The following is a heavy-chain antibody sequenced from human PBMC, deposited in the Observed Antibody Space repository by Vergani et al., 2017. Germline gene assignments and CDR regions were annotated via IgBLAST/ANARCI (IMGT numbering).Heavy chain of an antibody. CDR3: TTDITGVSYFDY. CDR2: IKSKAYGETT. D-gene: IGHD3-10*01. Sequence: EVQLVESGGGLVKPGGSLRLSCAVSGFTFSNAWMNWARQAPGKGLVWVGRIKSKAYGETTDYAAPVKGRFTISRDDSKNTLFLQMNSLKIEDTAVYYCTTDITGVSYFDYWGQGTLVTVSS. V-gene: IGHV3-15*07. J-gene: IGHJ4*02. CDR1: GFTFSNAW.